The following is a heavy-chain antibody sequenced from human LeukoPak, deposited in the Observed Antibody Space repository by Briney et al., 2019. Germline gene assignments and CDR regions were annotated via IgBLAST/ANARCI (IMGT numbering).Heavy chain of an antibody. J-gene: IGHJ4*02. D-gene: IGHD6-13*01. Sequence: GGSLRLSCAASEFTFSSYAMSWVRQAPGKGLEWVSAISGSGGSTYYADSVKGRFTISRDNSKNTLYLQMNSLRAEDTAVYYCATDRRVAAAVSASDYWGQGTLVTVSS. V-gene: IGHV3-23*01. CDR2: ISGSGGST. CDR1: EFTFSSYA. CDR3: ATDRRVAAAVSASDY.